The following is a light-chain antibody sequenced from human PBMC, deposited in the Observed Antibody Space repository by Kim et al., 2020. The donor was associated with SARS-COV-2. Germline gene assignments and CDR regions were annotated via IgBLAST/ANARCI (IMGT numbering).Light chain of an antibody. V-gene: IGLV2-11*01. CDR3: CSYAGSNTLV. CDR1: NSDVGNYDS. Sequence: QSALIQPRSVSGSPGQSVTISCTGTNSDVGNYDSVSWYQHHPGKAPKLMIFDVSKWPAGVPDRFSGSKSGNTAFLTISGLQAEDEADYYCCSYAGSNTLVFGGGTQLTVL. CDR2: DVS. J-gene: IGLJ3*02.